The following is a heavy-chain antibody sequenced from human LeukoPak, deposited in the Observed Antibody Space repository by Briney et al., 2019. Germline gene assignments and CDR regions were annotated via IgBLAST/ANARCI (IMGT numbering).Heavy chain of an antibody. Sequence: ASVKVSCKASGYTFTSYGISWVRQAPGQGLEWMGWIDTYRGSANYAQNLQGRVTVTTDTSTTTVYMELRSLRFDDTAVYYCARPNTDAAGYYFDYWGQGTLVTVSS. CDR1: GYTFTSYG. CDR3: ARPNTDAAGYYFDY. V-gene: IGHV1-18*01. D-gene: IGHD6-13*01. J-gene: IGHJ4*02. CDR2: IDTYRGSA.